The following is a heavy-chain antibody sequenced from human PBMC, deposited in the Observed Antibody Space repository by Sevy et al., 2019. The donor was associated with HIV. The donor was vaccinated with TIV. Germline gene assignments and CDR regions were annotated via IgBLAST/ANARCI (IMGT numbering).Heavy chain of an antibody. Sequence: SETLSLTCTVSGYSISSGYYWGWIRQPPGKGLEWIGSLYHSGSTYYNPSLQSRVTISVDTSKSQFSLKLSPVTAADTAVYFCARVARFLEWLFRDSTPPHYFDYWGQGTLVTVSS. J-gene: IGHJ4*02. CDR3: ARVARFLEWLFRDSTPPHYFDY. V-gene: IGHV4-38-2*02. CDR1: GYSISSGYY. D-gene: IGHD3-3*01. CDR2: LYHSGST.